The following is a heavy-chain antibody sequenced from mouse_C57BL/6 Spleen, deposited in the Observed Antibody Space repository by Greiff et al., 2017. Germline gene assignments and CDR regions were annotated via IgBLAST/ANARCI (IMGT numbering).Heavy chain of an antibody. D-gene: IGHD2-3*01. CDR1: GFTFSDYG. CDR3: ARPLIYDGDYYAMDY. V-gene: IGHV5-17*01. Sequence: EVKLMESGGGLVKPGGSLKISCAASGFTFSDYGMHWVRQAPEKGLEWVAYISSGSSTIYYADTVKGRFTISRDKAKNTLFLQMTSLTSENTAMYYCARPLIYDGDYYAMDYWGQGTSVTVSS. CDR2: ISSGSSTI. J-gene: IGHJ4*01.